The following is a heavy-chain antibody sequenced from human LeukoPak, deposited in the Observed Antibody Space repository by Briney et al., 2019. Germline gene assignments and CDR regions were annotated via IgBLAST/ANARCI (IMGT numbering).Heavy chain of an antibody. CDR1: GGSINSGSYY. V-gene: IGHV4-61*02. Sequence: SQTLSLTCTVSGGSINSGSYYWSWIRQPAGKGLEWIGRIYTSGSTYLNPSLKSRVTISIDTSKNQFSLKLTSVTAADTAVYYCARLVPPGWFDPWGQGTLVTVSS. CDR3: ARLVPPGWFDP. J-gene: IGHJ5*02. CDR2: IYTSGST.